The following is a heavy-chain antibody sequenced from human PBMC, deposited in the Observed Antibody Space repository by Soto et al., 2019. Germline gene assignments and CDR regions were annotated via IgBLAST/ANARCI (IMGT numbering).Heavy chain of an antibody. J-gene: IGHJ4*02. CDR2: ISYSGDTT. V-gene: IGHV3-23*01. D-gene: IGHD1-26*01. Sequence: GSLRLSGAASVFTLGSYTMNWFLQTPGKGLEWVSAISYSGDTTNYADSVKGRFTISRDNSRDTLYLQMNSLRVEDTAIYYCAKFASGSPHYYFDNWGQGTLVTLFS. CDR1: VFTLGSYT. CDR3: AKFASGSPHYYFDN.